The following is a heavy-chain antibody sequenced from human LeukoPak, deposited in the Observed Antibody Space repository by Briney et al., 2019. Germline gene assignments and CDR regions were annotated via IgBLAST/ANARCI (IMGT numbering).Heavy chain of an antibody. V-gene: IGHV4-59*01. J-gene: IGHJ3*02. D-gene: IGHD4-23*01. CDR3: AREAPTVANYDAFDI. CDR2: IYYSGST. CDR1: GGSFSGYY. Sequence: SETLSLTCAVYGGSFSGYYWSWIRQPPGKGLEWIGYIYYSGSTNYNPSLKSRVTISVDTSKNQFSLKLSSVTAADTAVYYCAREAPTVANYDAFDIWGQGTMVTVSS.